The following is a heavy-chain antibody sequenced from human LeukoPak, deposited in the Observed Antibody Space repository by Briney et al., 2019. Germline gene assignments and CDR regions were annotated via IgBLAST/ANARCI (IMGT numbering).Heavy chain of an antibody. CDR2: ISAYNGNT. Sequence: GASVKVSCKASGYTFTSYGNSWVRQAPGQGLEWMGWISAYNGNTNYAQKLQGRVTMTTDTSTSTAYMELRSLRSDDTAVYYCASSGYFDWLLAFDYWGQGTLVTVSS. CDR3: ASSGYFDWLLAFDY. J-gene: IGHJ4*02. V-gene: IGHV1-18*01. D-gene: IGHD3-9*01. CDR1: GYTFTSYG.